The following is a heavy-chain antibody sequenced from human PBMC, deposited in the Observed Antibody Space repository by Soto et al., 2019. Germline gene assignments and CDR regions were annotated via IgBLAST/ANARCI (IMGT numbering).Heavy chain of an antibody. CDR3: ARETTDSSGYYSDY. D-gene: IGHD3-22*01. Sequence: GGSLRISCAASGFTFSSYWMHWVRQAPGKGLVWVARIHDDGSITNYADSVKGRFTISRDNAKNALYLQMNRLRAEDTAVYYCARETTDSSGYYSDYWGQGTLVTVSS. CDR1: GFTFSSYW. CDR2: IHDDGSIT. J-gene: IGHJ4*02. V-gene: IGHV3-74*01.